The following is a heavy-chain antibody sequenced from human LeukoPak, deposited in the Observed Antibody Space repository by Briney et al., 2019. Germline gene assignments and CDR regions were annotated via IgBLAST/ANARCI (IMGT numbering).Heavy chain of an antibody. V-gene: IGHV3-53*01. Sequence: PGGSLRLSCAVSGFTVSNDDMSWVRQAPGKGLEWVSDIYGGGDTYYADSVRGRFTISRGNAKNLLYFQMKRLRAEDPGGYLRSSFGLITVPVIDYWGQGTLVTVSS. CDR3: SSFGLITVPVIDY. D-gene: IGHD3-10*01. CDR2: IYGGGDT. J-gene: IGHJ4*02. CDR1: GFTVSNDD.